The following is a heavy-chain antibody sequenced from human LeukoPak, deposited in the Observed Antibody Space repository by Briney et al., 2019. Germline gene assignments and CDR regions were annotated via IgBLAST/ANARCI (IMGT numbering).Heavy chain of an antibody. D-gene: IGHD1-7*01. CDR2: ISGSGIGT. V-gene: IGHV3-23*01. CDR1: GFTFRGYA. CDR3: AKDPRRGTNIDY. Sequence: GGSLRLSCVASGFTFRGYAMNWVRQAPGKGLEWVSGISGSGIGTHYAGSVEGRFTISRDNSKNTLYLQMNSLRAEDTAVYYCAKDPRRGTNIDYRGQGTLVTVSS. J-gene: IGHJ4*02.